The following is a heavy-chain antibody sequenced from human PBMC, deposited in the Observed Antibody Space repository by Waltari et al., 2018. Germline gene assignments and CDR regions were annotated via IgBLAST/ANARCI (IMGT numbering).Heavy chain of an antibody. J-gene: IGHJ4*02. V-gene: IGHV3-7*01. Sequence: EVQLVESGGGLVQPGGSLRLSCAASGFTFSSYWMNWVRQAPGKGLEWVANIKQDGSEKYYVDSVKGRFTISRDNAKNSLYLQMNSLRVEDTAVYYCTRSYCTGGICYTRYYFDYWGQGTLVTVSS. D-gene: IGHD2-8*02. CDR1: GFTFSSYW. CDR3: TRSYCTGGICYTRYYFDY. CDR2: IKQDGSEK.